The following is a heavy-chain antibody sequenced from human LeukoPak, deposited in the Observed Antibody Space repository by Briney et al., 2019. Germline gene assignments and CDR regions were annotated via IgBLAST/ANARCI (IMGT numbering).Heavy chain of an antibody. CDR1: GGSFSGYY. V-gene: IGHV4-34*01. D-gene: IGHD3-22*01. CDR2: INHNGST. CDR3: ARKPYYYDSSGYYDY. J-gene: IGHJ4*02. Sequence: SETLSLTCAVYGGSFSGYYWSWIRQPPGKGLEWIGEINHNGSTNYNPSLKSRVTISVDTSKNQFSLKLSSVTAADTAVYYCARKPYYYDSSGYYDYWGQGTLVTVSS.